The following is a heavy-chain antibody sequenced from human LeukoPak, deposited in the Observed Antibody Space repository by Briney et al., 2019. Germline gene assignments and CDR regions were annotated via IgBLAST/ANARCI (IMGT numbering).Heavy chain of an antibody. CDR2: FYTSGST. V-gene: IGHV4-61*02. CDR3: AAPGDSSGYSPYYYYYMDV. Sequence: PSQTLSLTCTVSGGSISSGSYFWSWIRQPAGKGLEWIGRFYTSGSTNYNPSLKSRVTISLDTSKNQFSLKLSSVTAADTAVYYCAAPGDSSGYSPYYYYYMDVWGKGTTVTVSS. D-gene: IGHD3-22*01. J-gene: IGHJ6*03. CDR1: GGSISSGSYF.